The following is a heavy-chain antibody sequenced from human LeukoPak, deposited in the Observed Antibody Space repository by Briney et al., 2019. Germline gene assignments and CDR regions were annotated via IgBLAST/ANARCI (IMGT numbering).Heavy chain of an antibody. D-gene: IGHD3-22*01. Sequence: SLRLSCEASGFTFSIYAMSWVRQAPEGRLGWVSAIGASGADTNYTDSVTDRSTIPTTNAKNTLYLHITRLGAEDPAVYVCARRPRVIGGYYLGAF. CDR1: GFTFSIYA. CDR2: IGASGADT. CDR3: ARRPRVIGGYYLGAF. J-gene: IGHJ3*01. V-gene: IGHV3-23*01.